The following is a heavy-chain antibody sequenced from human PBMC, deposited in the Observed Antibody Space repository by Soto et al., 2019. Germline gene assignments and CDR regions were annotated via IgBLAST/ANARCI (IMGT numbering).Heavy chain of an antibody. CDR2: IYYSGST. V-gene: IGHV4-59*01. CDR1: GGSISSYY. J-gene: IGHJ4*01. Sequence: SETLSLTCTVSGGSISSYYWSWIRQPPGKGLEWIGYIYYSGSTNYNPSLKSRVTISVDTSKNQFSLKLSSVTAADTAVYYCARGPPRLGFDYWRHGTLVTVSS. CDR3: ARGPPRLGFDY. D-gene: IGHD6-19*01.